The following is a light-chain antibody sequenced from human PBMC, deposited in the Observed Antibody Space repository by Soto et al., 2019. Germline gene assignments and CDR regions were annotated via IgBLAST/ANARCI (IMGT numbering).Light chain of an antibody. CDR1: SSDVGGYNY. V-gene: IGLV2-14*01. CDR3: SSYTSSYTQV. Sequence: QSALTQPASVSGSPGQSITISCTGTSSDVGGYNYVSWYQQHPGKAPKLMIYDVSNRPSGVSNRFSGSKSGNTASLTISGLQDEDEADYYCSSYTSSYTQVFGGGTQVTVL. CDR2: DVS. J-gene: IGLJ2*01.